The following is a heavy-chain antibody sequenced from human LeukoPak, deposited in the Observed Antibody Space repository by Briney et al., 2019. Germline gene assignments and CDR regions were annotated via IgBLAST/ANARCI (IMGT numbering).Heavy chain of an antibody. CDR2: IYHSGST. CDR3: ARGDSSGYYYFDH. CDR1: GGSISNSNW. V-gene: IGHV4-4*02. Sequence: SETLSLTCAVSGGSISNSNWWSWVRQPPGKGLVWIGQIYHSGSTNYSPSLKSRVTISIDKSKNQFSLKLSSVTAADTAVYYCARGDSSGYYYFDHWGQGILVTVSS. D-gene: IGHD3-22*01. J-gene: IGHJ4*02.